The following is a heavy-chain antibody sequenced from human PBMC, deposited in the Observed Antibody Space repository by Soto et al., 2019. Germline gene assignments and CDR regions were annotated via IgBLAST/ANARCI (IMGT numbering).Heavy chain of an antibody. CDR1: GFTFSSYA. J-gene: IGHJ3*02. CDR2: ISGSGEIT. D-gene: IGHD5-12*01. V-gene: IGHV3-23*01. CDR3: AKDVGRAGYNQGAFDI. Sequence: EVQLLESGGGLVQPGGSLRLSCAASGFTFSSYAMTWVRQGPGKGLEWVSAISGSGEITYYADSLRGRFTISRDNSKNTLFLQMNSLRAEDTAVYYCAKDVGRAGYNQGAFDIWGQGTIVTISS.